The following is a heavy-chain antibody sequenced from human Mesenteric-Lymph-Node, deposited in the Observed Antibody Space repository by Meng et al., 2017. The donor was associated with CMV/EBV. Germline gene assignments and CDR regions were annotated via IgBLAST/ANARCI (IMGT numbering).Heavy chain of an antibody. D-gene: IGHD6-13*01. CDR3: ARNGDSSSYNWFDP. CDR2: INHSGST. CDR1: GGSFSGYY. Sequence: SETLSLTCAVYGGSFSGYYWSWIRQPPGKGLEWIGEINHSGSTNYNPSLKSRVTISADTSRNQFSLKLSSVTAADTAVYFCARNGDSSSYNWFDPWGQGTMVTVSS. J-gene: IGHJ5*02. V-gene: IGHV4-34*01.